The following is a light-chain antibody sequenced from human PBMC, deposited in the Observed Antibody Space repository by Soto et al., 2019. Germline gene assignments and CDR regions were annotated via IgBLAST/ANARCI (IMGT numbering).Light chain of an antibody. CDR3: CSYVGSYSYV. V-gene: IGLV2-23*01. CDR2: EDD. CDR1: SNDVGFYTL. Sequence: QSALIQPASVSGSPGQSITISCTGTSNDVGFYTLVSWYQQHPGKAPKLMIYEDDKRPSGVSNRFSGSKSGNTASLTISGLQAEDEADYYCCSYVGSYSYVFGTGTKLTVL. J-gene: IGLJ1*01.